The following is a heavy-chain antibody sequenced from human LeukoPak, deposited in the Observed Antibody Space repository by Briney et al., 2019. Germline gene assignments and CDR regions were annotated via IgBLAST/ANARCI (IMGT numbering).Heavy chain of an antibody. J-gene: IGHJ1*01. CDR3: ARRRYYDGSGYLE. D-gene: IGHD3-22*01. CDR1: SDSVSRSDSY. CDR2: IYYRGRP. Sequence: PSQTPSLTRSLSSDSVSRSDSYWDWIRQPPGKGLEWMGVIYYRGRPYYSPHLKSRVPMSVAPSNNQFSRSRRSVTAADTALYYGARRRYYDGSGYLEWGQGTLLSVSS. V-gene: IGHV4-39*01.